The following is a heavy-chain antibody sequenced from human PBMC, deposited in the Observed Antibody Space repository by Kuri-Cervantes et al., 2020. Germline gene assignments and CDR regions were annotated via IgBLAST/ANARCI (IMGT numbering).Heavy chain of an antibody. J-gene: IGHJ4*02. V-gene: IGHV3-48*01. CDR3: ARDPTILGVVITNFEH. Sequence: GESLKISCAASGFTFSSYSMNWVRQAPGKGLEWVSYISSSSSTIYYADSVKGRFTISRDNSKNTLYLQMNSLRVEDTAVHYCARDPTILGVVITNFEHWGQGTLVTVSS. D-gene: IGHD3-3*01. CDR1: GFTFSSYS. CDR2: ISSSSSTI.